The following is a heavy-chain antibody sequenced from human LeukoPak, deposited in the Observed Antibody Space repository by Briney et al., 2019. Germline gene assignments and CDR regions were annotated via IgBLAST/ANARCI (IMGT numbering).Heavy chain of an antibody. CDR2: INPNSGGT. CDR3: ARAYYYDSSGDDAFDI. D-gene: IGHD3-22*01. CDR1: GYTFTGYY. Sequence: ASVKVSCKASGYTFTGYYMHWVRQAPGQGLEWMGWINPNSGGTNYAQKFQGRVTMTRDTSISTAYMELSRLRSDDTAVYYCARAYYYDSSGDDAFDIWGQGTMVTVSS. J-gene: IGHJ3*02. V-gene: IGHV1-2*02.